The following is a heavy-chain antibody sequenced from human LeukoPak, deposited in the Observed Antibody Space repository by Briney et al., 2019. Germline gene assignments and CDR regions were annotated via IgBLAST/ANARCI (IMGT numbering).Heavy chain of an antibody. V-gene: IGHV3-11*04. CDR1: EFTFSNYW. Sequence: NSGGSLRLSCEAFEFTFSNYWMSWIRQAPGKGLEWVSYISSSGSTIYYADSVKGRFTISRDNAKNSLYLQMNSLRAEDTAVYYCAREGSGGSYFDYWGQGTLVTVSS. CDR3: AREGSGGSYFDY. D-gene: IGHD1-26*01. CDR2: ISSSGSTI. J-gene: IGHJ4*02.